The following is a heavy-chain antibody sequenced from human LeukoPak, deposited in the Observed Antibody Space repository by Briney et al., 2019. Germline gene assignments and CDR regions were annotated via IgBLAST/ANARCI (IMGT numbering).Heavy chain of an antibody. CDR2: IYYSGST. Sequence: SETLSLTCTVSGGSISSYYWSWIRQPPGKGLEWIGYIYYSGSTNYNPSLKSRVTISVDTSKNQFSLKLSSVTAADTAVYYCARGRYSYGGAVGDYFDYWGQGTLVTVSS. J-gene: IGHJ4*02. CDR1: GGSISSYY. V-gene: IGHV4-59*01. D-gene: IGHD5-18*01. CDR3: ARGRYSYGGAVGDYFDY.